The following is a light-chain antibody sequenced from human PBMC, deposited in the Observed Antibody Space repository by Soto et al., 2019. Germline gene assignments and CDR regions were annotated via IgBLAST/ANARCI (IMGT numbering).Light chain of an antibody. Sequence: QPVLTQPPSVSGAPGQRVTISCTGSSSNIGAGYDVHWYQQLPGTAPKPLIYGNSNRHSGVPDRFSGSKSGTSASLAITGLQAEDEADYYCQSYDSSLSGVVFGGGTKLTVL. CDR1: SSNIGAGYD. CDR2: GNS. CDR3: QSYDSSLSGVV. J-gene: IGLJ2*01. V-gene: IGLV1-40*01.